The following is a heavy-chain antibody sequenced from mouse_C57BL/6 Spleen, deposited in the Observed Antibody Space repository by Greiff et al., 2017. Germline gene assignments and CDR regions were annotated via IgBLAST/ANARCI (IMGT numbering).Heavy chain of an antibody. J-gene: IGHJ2*01. CDR2: IRNKANNHAT. CDR1: GFTFSDAW. D-gene: IGHD2-4*01. Sequence: EVQVVESGGGLVQPGGSMKLSCAASGFTFSDAWMDWVRQSPEKGLEWVAEIRNKANNHATYYAESVKGRFTISRDDSKSSVYLQMNSLRAEDTGIYYCTRRDYRGVDYWGQGTTLTVSS. V-gene: IGHV6-6*01. CDR3: TRRDYRGVDY.